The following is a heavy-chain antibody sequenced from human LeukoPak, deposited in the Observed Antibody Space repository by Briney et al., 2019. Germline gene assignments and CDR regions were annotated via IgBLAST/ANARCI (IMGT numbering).Heavy chain of an antibody. CDR2: IYSGGST. D-gene: IGHD3-10*02. CDR3: AELGITMIGGV. Sequence: GGSLRLSCAASGFTISSYGMHWVRQAPGKGLEWVSVIYSGGSTYYADSVKGRFTISRDNAKNSLYLQMNSLRAEDTAVYYCAELGITMIGGVWGKGTTVTISS. J-gene: IGHJ6*04. V-gene: IGHV3-NL1*01. CDR1: GFTISSYG.